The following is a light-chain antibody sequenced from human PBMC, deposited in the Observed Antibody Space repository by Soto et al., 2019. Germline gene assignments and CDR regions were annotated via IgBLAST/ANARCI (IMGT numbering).Light chain of an antibody. Sequence: QAVVTQEPSLTVSPGGTVTLTCGSNTGAVTSGHYPYWFHQKPGQAPKTLIYDAFYKHSWTPARFSGTLLGGKAALTLSGAQPDDEAAYYCLLSYNDVRIFGGGTKLTVL. V-gene: IGLV7-46*01. CDR3: LLSYNDVRI. J-gene: IGLJ2*01. CDR1: TGAVTSGHY. CDR2: DAF.